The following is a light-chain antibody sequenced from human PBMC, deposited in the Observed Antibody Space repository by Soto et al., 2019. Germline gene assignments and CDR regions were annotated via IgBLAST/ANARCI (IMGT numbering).Light chain of an antibody. CDR3: QQYYTTPGPT. CDR1: QSVLYSSNNKNY. V-gene: IGKV4-1*01. CDR2: WAS. J-gene: IGKJ4*01. Sequence: DIVMTQSPDSLAVSLGERATINCKSSQSVLYSSNNKNYLAWYQHKAGQPPKLLFSWASTREFGVPDRFSGSGSGTDFTLTISSLQAEDVAVYYCQQYYTTPGPTFGGGTKVEIK.